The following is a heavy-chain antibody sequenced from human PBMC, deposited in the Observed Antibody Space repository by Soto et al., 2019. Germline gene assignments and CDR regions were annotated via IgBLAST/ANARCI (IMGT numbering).Heavy chain of an antibody. CDR3: AAPRWVRGVINTNYYYYYGMDV. D-gene: IGHD3-10*01. Sequence: GASVKVSCKASGFTFTSSAVQWVRQARGQRLEWIGWIVVGSGNTNYAQKFQERVTITRDMSTSTAYMELSSLRSEDTAVYYCAAPRWVRGVINTNYYYYYGMDVWGQGTTVTVSS. CDR1: GFTFTSSA. J-gene: IGHJ6*02. CDR2: IVVGSGNT. V-gene: IGHV1-58*01.